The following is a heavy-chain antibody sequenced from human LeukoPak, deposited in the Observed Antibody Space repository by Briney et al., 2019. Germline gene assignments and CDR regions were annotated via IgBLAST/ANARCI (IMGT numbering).Heavy chain of an antibody. D-gene: IGHD5-12*01. Sequence: PSETLSLTCTVSGGSISNKYWSWIRQPPGKGLEWIGEINHSGSTNYNPSLKSRVTISVDTSKNQFSLKLSSVTAADTAVYYCARLIVATIRFDYWGQGTLVTVSS. CDR3: ARLIVATIRFDY. CDR1: GGSISNKY. V-gene: IGHV4-34*01. J-gene: IGHJ4*02. CDR2: INHSGST.